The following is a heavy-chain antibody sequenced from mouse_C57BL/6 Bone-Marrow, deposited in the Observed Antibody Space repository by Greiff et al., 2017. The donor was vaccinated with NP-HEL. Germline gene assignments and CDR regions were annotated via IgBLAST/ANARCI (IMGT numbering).Heavy chain of an antibody. D-gene: IGHD2-4*01. CDR2: IDPETGGT. J-gene: IGHJ4*01. CDR1: VYTFTDYE. CDR3: TIYYEDAMDY. V-gene: IGHV1-15*01. Sequence: QVQLQQSGAELVRPGASVTLSCKASVYTFTDYEMHWVKQTPVHGLEWIGAIDPETGGTAYNQKFKGKAILTADKSSSTAYMELRSLTSEDSAVYYCTIYYEDAMDYWGQGTSVTVSS.